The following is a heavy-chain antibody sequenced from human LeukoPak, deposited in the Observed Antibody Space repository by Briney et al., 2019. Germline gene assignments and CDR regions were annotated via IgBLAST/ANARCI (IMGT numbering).Heavy chain of an antibody. Sequence: GESQKISCKGSGYSFSNGRIAWEREMPGKVLEWMGIIDPGDSATRDSPSFHSLVTISADKSITTAYLQRSSLKASDTDMYYCPRHLSGSGTYPIDYCGQGRLVTVSS. J-gene: IGHJ4*02. D-gene: IGHD3-10*01. CDR2: IDPGDSAT. CDR1: GYSFSNGR. CDR3: PRHLSGSGTYPIDY. V-gene: IGHV5-51*01.